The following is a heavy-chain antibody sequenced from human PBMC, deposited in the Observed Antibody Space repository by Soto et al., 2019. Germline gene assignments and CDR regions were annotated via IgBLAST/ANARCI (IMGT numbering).Heavy chain of an antibody. Sequence: QVTLKESGPVLVNPTEPLTLTCTVSGFSLSNARMGVSWIRQPPGKALEWLAHIFSNDEKSYSTSLKSRLTISKDTSKSQVVLTMTNMDPVDTATYYCARITMVRGVIITGYYYYYYMDVWGKGTTVTVSS. D-gene: IGHD3-10*01. CDR1: GFSLSNARMG. J-gene: IGHJ6*03. CDR2: IFSNDEK. V-gene: IGHV2-26*01. CDR3: ARITMVRGVIITGYYYYYYMDV.